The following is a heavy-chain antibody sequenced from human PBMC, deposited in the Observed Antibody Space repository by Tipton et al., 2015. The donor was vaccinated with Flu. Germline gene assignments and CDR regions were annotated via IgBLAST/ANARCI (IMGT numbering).Heavy chain of an antibody. V-gene: IGHV4-31*03. CDR3: ARGGATGEDYFDY. CDR1: GGSISSGGYY. D-gene: IGHD5-12*01. CDR2: IYYSGST. J-gene: IGHJ4*02. Sequence: TLSLTCTVSGGSISSGGYYWSWIRQHPGKGLEWIGYIYYSGSTYYNPSLKSRVTISVDTSKNQFSLKLSSVTAADTAVYYCARGGATGEDYFDYWGQGTWSPSPQ.